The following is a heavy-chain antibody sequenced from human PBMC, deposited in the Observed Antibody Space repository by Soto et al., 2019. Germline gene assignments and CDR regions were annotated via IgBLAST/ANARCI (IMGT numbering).Heavy chain of an antibody. J-gene: IGHJ5*02. D-gene: IGHD6-6*01. Sequence: QVQLVQSGAEVKKPGASVKVSCKGSGYTFTSYHINWVRQATGQGLEWMGWMNPNSGNTGYAQTLQGRVTXXCXSXLSTAHTERNSLRLEETAMYYCAREHMSSAKHWLAPWGQGTLVTVSS. V-gene: IGHV1-8*01. CDR3: AREHMSSAKHWLAP. CDR1: GYTFTSYH. CDR2: MNPNSGNT.